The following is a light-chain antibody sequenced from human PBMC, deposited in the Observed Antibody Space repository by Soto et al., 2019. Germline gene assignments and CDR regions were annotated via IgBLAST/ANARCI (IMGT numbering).Light chain of an antibody. V-gene: IGKV1-27*01. CDR2: AAS. CDR3: QKYNNAPRT. J-gene: IGKJ1*01. CDR1: QGISHY. Sequence: DIQMTQSPSSLSASVVDIVTITFLASQGISHYLAWYQQKPGKVPKLLIYAASTLQSGVPSRFSGSGSGTDFTLTISNLQPEDVATYYCQKYNNAPRTFGQGTKVDIK.